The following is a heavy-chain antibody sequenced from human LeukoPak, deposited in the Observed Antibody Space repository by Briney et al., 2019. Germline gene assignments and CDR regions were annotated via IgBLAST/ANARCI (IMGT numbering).Heavy chain of an antibody. V-gene: IGHV3-33*08. CDR2: IWYDGSNK. CDR1: KFTFSTFA. J-gene: IGHJ4*02. Sequence: PGRSLRLSCAASKFTFSTFAMHWVRQAPGKGLEWVAVIWYDGSNKYYADSVKGRFIISRDNSKNTLYLQMNSLRAEDTAVYYCARDISGYYYFDYWGQGTLVTVSS. D-gene: IGHD3-22*01. CDR3: ARDISGYYYFDY.